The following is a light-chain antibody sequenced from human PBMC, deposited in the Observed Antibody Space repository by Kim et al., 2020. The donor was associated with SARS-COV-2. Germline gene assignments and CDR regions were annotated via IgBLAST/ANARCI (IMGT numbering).Light chain of an antibody. J-gene: IGLJ3*02. CDR1: SGINVGTYR. CDR3: AIWYSSTWV. CDR2: YKSESDK. V-gene: IGLV5-39*01. Sequence: FTCNLRSGINVGTYRIYWYQQKPGSLPRYLLRYKSESDKQQGSGVPSRFSGSKDASTNAGLLLISGLQSEDEADYYCAIWYSSTWVFGGGTKLTVL.